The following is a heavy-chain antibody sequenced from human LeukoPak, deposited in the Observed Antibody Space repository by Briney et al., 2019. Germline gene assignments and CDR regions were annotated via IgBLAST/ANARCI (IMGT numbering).Heavy chain of an antibody. V-gene: IGHV4-59*08. J-gene: IGHJ4*02. CDR2: ISYSGNT. Sequence: SETLSLTCTVSGGSISSYYWSWIRQPPGKGLEWIGYISYSGNTNYNPSLKSRVTISVDTSKNQFSLKLSSVTAADTAVYYCARQGGYIAPLAFWGQGTLVTVSA. D-gene: IGHD6-13*01. CDR1: GGSISSYY. CDR3: ARQGGYIAPLAF.